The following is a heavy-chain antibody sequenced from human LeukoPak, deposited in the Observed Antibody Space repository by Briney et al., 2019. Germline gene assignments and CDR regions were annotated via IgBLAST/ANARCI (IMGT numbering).Heavy chain of an antibody. CDR3: AKEYDYYYYYMDV. Sequence: PGGSLRLSCAASGFTFSTYAMSWVRQAPGKGLEWVSYISSSSSTIYCADSVKGRFTISRDNAKNSLYLQMNSLRAEDAAVYYCAKEYDYYYYYMDVWGKGTTVTVSS. J-gene: IGHJ6*03. CDR1: GFTFSTYA. CDR2: ISSSSSTI. V-gene: IGHV3-48*01.